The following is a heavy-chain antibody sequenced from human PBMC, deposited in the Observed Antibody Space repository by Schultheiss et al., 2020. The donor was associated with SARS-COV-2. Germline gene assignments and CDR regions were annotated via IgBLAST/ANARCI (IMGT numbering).Heavy chain of an antibody. CDR2: IYSGGST. CDR1: GFTFSSYG. Sequence: GGSLRLSCAASGFTFSSYGMHWVRQAPGKGLEWVSVIYSGGSTYYSDSVKGRFTISRDNSKNTLYLQMNSLRAEDTAVYYCAGPVLLWFGELSVPMDVWGQGTTVTVSS. CDR3: AGPVLLWFGELSVPMDV. D-gene: IGHD3-10*01. J-gene: IGHJ6*02. V-gene: IGHV3-NL1*01.